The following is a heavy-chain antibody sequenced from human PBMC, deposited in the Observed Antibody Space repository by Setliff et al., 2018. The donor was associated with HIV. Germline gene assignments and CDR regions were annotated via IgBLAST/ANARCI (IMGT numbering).Heavy chain of an antibody. D-gene: IGHD1-7*01. CDR2: ISYNGIT. CDR1: GDSISSFY. CDR3: ARMDITGTWRWFDP. V-gene: IGHV4-59*01. J-gene: IGHJ5*02. Sequence: SETLSLTCTVSGDSISSFYWSWIRKPPGTGPEWIGYISYNGITNYNPSLKSRVTISVDTSKNQFSLNLRSVTAADTAVYYCARMDITGTWRWFDPWGLGTLVTVSS.